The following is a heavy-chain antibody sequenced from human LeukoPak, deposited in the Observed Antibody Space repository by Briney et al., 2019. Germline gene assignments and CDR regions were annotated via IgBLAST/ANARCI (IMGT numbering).Heavy chain of an antibody. V-gene: IGHV3-7*01. CDR2: IKQDGSEK. D-gene: IGHD2-15*01. CDR3: ARVVHCSGGSCYGYYYYYYMDV. CDR1: GFTFSNYA. Sequence: PGGSLRLSCVASGFTFSNYAMSWVRQAPGKGLERVANIKQDGSEKYYVDSVKGRFTISRDNAKNSLYLQMNSLRAEDTAVYYCARVVHCSGGSCYGYYYYYYMDVWGKGTTVTVSS. J-gene: IGHJ6*03.